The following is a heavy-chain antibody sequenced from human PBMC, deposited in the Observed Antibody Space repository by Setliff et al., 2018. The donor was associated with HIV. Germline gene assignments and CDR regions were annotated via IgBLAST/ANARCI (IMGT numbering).Heavy chain of an antibody. J-gene: IGHJ6*03. CDR3: AKDLWRYYNSGSFYMDV. V-gene: IGHV3-30*02. CDR1: GFTFSSYG. D-gene: IGHD3-10*01. Sequence: PGGSLRLSCAASGFTFSSYGMHWVRQAPGKGLEWVAVIWYDGGSKYYADSVKGRFIISRDNSKNTLYLQTNSLRAEDTAVYYCAKDLWRYYNSGSFYMDVWGKGTTVTVSS. CDR2: IWYDGGSK.